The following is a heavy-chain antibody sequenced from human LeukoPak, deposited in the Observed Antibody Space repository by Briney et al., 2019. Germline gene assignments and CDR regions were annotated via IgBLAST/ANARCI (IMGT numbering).Heavy chain of an antibody. CDR1: GGSFSGYY. J-gene: IGHJ3*02. V-gene: IGHV4-34*01. Sequence: PSETLSLTCAVYGGSFSGYYWSWIRQPPGKGLEWIGEINHSGSTNYNPSLKSRVTISVDTSKNQFSLKLSSVTAADTAVYYCASHRDGYNFAFDIWGQGTMVTVSS. D-gene: IGHD5-24*01. CDR2: INHSGST. CDR3: ASHRDGYNFAFDI.